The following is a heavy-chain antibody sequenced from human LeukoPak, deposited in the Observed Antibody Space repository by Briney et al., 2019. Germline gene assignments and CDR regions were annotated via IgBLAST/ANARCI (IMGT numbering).Heavy chain of an antibody. V-gene: IGHV3-21*04. CDR1: GFTFSRHN. Sequence: GGSLRLSCAASGFTFSRHNMNWVRQAPGKGLEWVSSISSSSSYIYYADSVKGRFTISRDNAKNSLYLQMNSLRSEDTAVYYCAAADCSGGSCYKGYDAFDIWGQGTMATVSS. D-gene: IGHD2-15*01. CDR2: ISSSSSYI. CDR3: AAADCSGGSCYKGYDAFDI. J-gene: IGHJ3*02.